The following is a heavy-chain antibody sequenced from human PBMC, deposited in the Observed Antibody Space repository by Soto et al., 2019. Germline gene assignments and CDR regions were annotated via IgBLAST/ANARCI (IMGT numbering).Heavy chain of an antibody. CDR2: INPNSGGT. J-gene: IGHJ6*02. CDR3: ARVGKFYYYGSGSDYYYGMDV. Sequence: ASVEVSCKXSGYTFTGYYMHWVRQAPGQGLEWMGWINPNSGGTNYAQKFQGRVTMTRDTSISTAYMELSRLRSDDTAVYYCARVGKFYYYGSGSDYYYGMDVWGQGTTVTVSS. V-gene: IGHV1-2*02. CDR1: GYTFTGYY. D-gene: IGHD3-10*01.